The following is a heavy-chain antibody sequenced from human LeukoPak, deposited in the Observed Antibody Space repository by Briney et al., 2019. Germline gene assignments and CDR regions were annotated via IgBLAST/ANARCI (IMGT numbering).Heavy chain of an antibody. V-gene: IGHV1-2*02. CDR2: IIPNSGDT. D-gene: IGHD5-18*01. Sequence: ASVKVACKASGYTFTAYDIHWMRQSPRQGLEWLGWIIPNSGDTNYAQKFQGRVTMTSDSSISTVFMDLSRLSSDDTAVYFCARVGYKYADFWGQGSQVTVSS. CDR3: ARVGYKYADF. J-gene: IGHJ4*02. CDR1: GYTFTAYD.